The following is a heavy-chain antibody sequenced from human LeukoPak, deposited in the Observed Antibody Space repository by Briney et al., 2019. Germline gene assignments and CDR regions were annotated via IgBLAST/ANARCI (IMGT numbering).Heavy chain of an antibody. D-gene: IGHD3-3*01. CDR3: ARDPLVYDFWSGYYENYYYYGMDV. V-gene: IGHV3-74*01. Sequence: GGSLRLSCGASGFTFSYHWMHWVRQAPGKGLVWVSRINSDGSSTSYADSVKGRFTISRDNAKNTLYLQMNSLRAEDTAVYYCARDPLVYDFWSGYYENYYYYGMDVWGQGTTVTVSS. J-gene: IGHJ6*02. CDR1: GFTFSYHW. CDR2: INSDGSST.